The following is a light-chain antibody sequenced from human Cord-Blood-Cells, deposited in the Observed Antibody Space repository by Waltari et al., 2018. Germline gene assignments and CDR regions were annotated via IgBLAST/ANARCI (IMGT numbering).Light chain of an antibody. Sequence: QSALTQPASVSGSPGQSITISCTGTSSDVGGYNYVPWYQPHPGKAPKLMIYDGRKRPAGVSNRFCGTKAGTTASLTSSGLQAEDEADYYCSSYTSSSTWVFGGGTKLTVL. CDR3: SSYTSSSTWV. V-gene: IGLV2-14*01. CDR1: SSDVGGYNY. J-gene: IGLJ3*02. CDR2: DGR.